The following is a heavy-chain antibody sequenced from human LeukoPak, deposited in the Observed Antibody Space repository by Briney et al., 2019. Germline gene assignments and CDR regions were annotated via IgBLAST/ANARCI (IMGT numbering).Heavy chain of an antibody. CDR1: GGSISSSSYY. V-gene: IGHV4-39*07. J-gene: IGHJ6*02. CDR3: ARDELRYFDWLSGYYYYYGMDV. D-gene: IGHD3-9*01. Sequence: PSETLSLTCTVSGGSISSSSYYWGWIRQPPGKGLEWIGSIYYSGSTYYNPSLKSRVTISVDTSKNQFSLKLSSVTAADTAVYYCARDELRYFDWLSGYYYYYGMDVWGQGTTVTVSS. CDR2: IYYSGST.